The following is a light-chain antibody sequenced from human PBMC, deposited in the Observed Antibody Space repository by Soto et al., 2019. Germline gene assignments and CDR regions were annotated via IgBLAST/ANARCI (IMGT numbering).Light chain of an antibody. CDR1: QSVSSSY. CDR2: GAS. Sequence: IGVTLSAFTLSPSACDRATISCRASQSVSSSYLAWYQQKPGQAPRLLIYGASSRATGIQDRFSGSGSGTDFTLTISRLEPEDFAVYYFQQYGSAITWTFGEGTKADIK. CDR3: QQYGSAITWT. J-gene: IGKJ1*01. V-gene: IGKV3-20*01.